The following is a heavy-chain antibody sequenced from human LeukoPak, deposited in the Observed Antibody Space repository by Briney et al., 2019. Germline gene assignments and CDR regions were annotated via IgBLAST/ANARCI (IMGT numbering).Heavy chain of an antibody. CDR3: ARDIGGNYGDAFDI. Sequence: ASVKVSCKASGYTFTGYYMHWVRQAPGQGLEWMGWINPNSGGTNYAQKFQGRVTMTRDTSNSTAYMELSRLRSDDTAVYYCARDIGGNYGDAFDIWGQGTMVTVSS. D-gene: IGHD1-7*01. CDR2: INPNSGGT. J-gene: IGHJ3*02. V-gene: IGHV1-2*02. CDR1: GYTFTGYY.